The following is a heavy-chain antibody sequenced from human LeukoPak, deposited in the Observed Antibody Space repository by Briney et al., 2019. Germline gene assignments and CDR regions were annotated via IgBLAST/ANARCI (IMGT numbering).Heavy chain of an antibody. Sequence: GGSLRLSCAASGFTFSSYSMNWVRPAPGKGLEWVSSISSSSGYIYYADSVKGRFTISRDNAKKSLYLQMNSLRAEDTAVYYCARDWGPAQSGYDFPGPYGMDVWGQGTTVTVSS. J-gene: IGHJ6*02. CDR3: ARDWGPAQSGYDFPGPYGMDV. V-gene: IGHV3-21*01. CDR1: GFTFSSYS. D-gene: IGHD5-12*01. CDR2: ISSSSGYI.